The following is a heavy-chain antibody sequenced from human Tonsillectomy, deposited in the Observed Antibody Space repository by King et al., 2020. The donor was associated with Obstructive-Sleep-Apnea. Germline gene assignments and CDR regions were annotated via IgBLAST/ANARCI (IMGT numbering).Heavy chain of an antibody. CDR2: ISTGGDT. CDR1: GFSFSRYD. CDR3: ARDLQNCSRTSCYSFFYGMDV. V-gene: IGHV3-13*04. J-gene: IGHJ6*02. D-gene: IGHD2-2*01. Sequence: VQLVESGGGLVQPGGSLRLSCAASGFSFSRYDMHWVRQATGKGLELVSGISTGGDTYYPGSVKGRFTVSSENARNSLFLQMNSLRAGDTAVYYCARDLQNCSRTSCYSFFYGMDVWGQGTTVTVS.